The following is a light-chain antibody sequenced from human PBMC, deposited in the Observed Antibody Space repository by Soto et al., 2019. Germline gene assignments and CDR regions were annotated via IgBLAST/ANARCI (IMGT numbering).Light chain of an antibody. CDR2: EVR. V-gene: IGLV2-14*01. CDR3: ASYTTDTTRL. CDR1: NNDVGRYSY. Sequence: QSALTQTASVSGTPGQSITITCSGSNNDVGRYSYVSWYQQYPGKVPKLIMYEVRLRPSGISDRFSGSKSGNTASLTISGLQPEDEADYYCASYTTDTTRLFGTGTKVTVL. J-gene: IGLJ1*01.